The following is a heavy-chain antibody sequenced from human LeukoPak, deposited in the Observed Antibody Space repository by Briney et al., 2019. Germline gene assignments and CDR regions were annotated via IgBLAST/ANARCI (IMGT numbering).Heavy chain of an antibody. J-gene: IGHJ4*02. V-gene: IGHV3-66*01. CDR3: ASLASSSWYRGLFY. CDR1: GFTVSSNY. CDR2: IYSGGST. Sequence: GGSLRLSCAASGFTVSSNYMSWVRQAPGKGLERVSVIYSGGSTYYADSVKGRFTISRDNSKNTLYLQMNSLRAEDTAVYYCASLASSSWYRGLFYWGQGTLVTVSS. D-gene: IGHD6-13*01.